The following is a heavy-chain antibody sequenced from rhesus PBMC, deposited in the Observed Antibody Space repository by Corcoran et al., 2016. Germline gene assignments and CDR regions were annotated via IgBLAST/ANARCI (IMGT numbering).Heavy chain of an antibody. V-gene: IGHV4-122*02. CDR3: ARDRMPEYRLDC. J-gene: IGHJ4*01. D-gene: IGHD4-23*01. CDR2: ISFSGST. Sequence: QVQLQESGPGLVTPSETLSLTCAVSGGSISRSYYYWSWIRQAPGKGVEWIGYISFSGSTSDNPSLKSRGTISRDTSKNQFSLKLRSVAAADTAVYYWARDRMPEYRLDCWGQGVLVPVSS. CDR1: GGSISRSYYY.